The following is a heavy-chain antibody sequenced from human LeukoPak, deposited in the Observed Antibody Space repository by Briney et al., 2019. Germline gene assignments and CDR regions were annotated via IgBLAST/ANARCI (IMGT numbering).Heavy chain of an antibody. D-gene: IGHD3-16*01. CDR3: ARDRELRITLGGAAWFDP. J-gene: IGHJ5*02. Sequence: GASVKVSCKASGYIFTKYYMHWLRQAPGQGLEWMGIINPSGGSATYAQKFQGRVTMTSDTSTNIAYMELSGLRSEDTAIYYCARDRELRITLGGAAWFDPWGQGTLVTVSS. CDR1: GYIFTKYY. CDR2: INPSGGSA. V-gene: IGHV1-46*01.